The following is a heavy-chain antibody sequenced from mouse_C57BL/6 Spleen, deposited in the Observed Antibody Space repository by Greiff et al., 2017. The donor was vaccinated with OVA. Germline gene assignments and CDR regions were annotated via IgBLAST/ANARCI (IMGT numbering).Heavy chain of an antibody. CDR2: IWRGGST. CDR3: AKNENYYGSSYWYFDV. J-gene: IGHJ1*03. CDR1: GFSLTSYG. D-gene: IGHD1-1*01. Sequence: QVQLQQSGPGLVQPSQSLSITCTVSGFSLTSYGVHWVRQSPGKGLEWLGVIWRGGSTDYNAAFMSRLSITKDNSKSQVFFKMNSLQADDTAIYYCAKNENYYGSSYWYFDVWGTGTTVTVSS. V-gene: IGHV2-5*01.